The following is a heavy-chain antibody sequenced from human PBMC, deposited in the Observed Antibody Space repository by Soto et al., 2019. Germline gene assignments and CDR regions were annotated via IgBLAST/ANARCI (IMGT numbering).Heavy chain of an antibody. CDR1: GDTFSKYG. D-gene: IGHD6-13*01. J-gene: IGHJ4*02. CDR3: AIKRGTGAAGALDFPY. V-gene: IGHV1-69*01. CDR2: IFPVFATV. Sequence: VQLVQSGAELRKPGSSVKVSCKASGDTFSKYGITWLRQAPGQGFEWMGEIFPVFATVNYAQSFQDRALITANESKSTAFTDLSSLTPYDTAMYYCAIKRGTGAAGALDFPYWGQGPLLTVS.